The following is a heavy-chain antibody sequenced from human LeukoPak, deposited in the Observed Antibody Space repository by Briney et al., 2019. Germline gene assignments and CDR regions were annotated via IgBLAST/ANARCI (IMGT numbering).Heavy chain of an antibody. CDR2: ISSNGGST. CDR3: ARDGSGWYDY. J-gene: IGHJ4*02. V-gene: IGHV3-64*04. Sequence: GGSLRLSCSASGFTFSSYAMHWVRQAPGKGLEYVSAISSNGGSTYYADSVKGRFTISRDNAKNSLYLQMNSLRAEDTGVYYCARDGSGWYDYWGQGILVTVSS. D-gene: IGHD6-19*01. CDR1: GFTFSSYA.